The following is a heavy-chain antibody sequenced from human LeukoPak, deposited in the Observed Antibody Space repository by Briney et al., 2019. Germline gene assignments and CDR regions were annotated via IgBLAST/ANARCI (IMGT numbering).Heavy chain of an antibody. Sequence: GGSLRLSCAASGFTFDDYAMDWVRQAPGKGLEWVSCISWNSGSIGYADSVKGRFTISRDNAKNSLYLQMNSLRAGDTALYYCAKKAGGYYYDSSGYYYFDYWGQGTLVTVSS. V-gene: IGHV3-9*01. CDR1: GFTFDDYA. CDR3: AKKAGGYYYDSSGYYYFDY. D-gene: IGHD3-22*01. J-gene: IGHJ4*02. CDR2: ISWNSGSI.